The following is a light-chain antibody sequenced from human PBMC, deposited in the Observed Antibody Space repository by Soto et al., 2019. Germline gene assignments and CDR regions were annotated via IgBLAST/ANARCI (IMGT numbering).Light chain of an antibody. CDR1: SSDVGGYNY. J-gene: IGLJ2*01. V-gene: IGLV2-14*01. CDR2: EVS. Sequence: QSALPQPASVSGSPGQSITISCTGTSSDVGGYNYVSWYQHHPGKAPKLMIYEVSNRPSGVSNRFSGSKSGNTASLTISGLQAEDEADYYCSSYTSSSTVVFGGGTKVTVL. CDR3: SSYTSSSTVV.